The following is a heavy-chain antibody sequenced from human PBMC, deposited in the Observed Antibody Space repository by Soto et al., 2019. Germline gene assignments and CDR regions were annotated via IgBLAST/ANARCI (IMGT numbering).Heavy chain of an antibody. D-gene: IGHD3-3*01. CDR1: GGSISSSSYY. Sequence: SETLSLTCTVSGGSISSSSYYWGWIRQPPGKGLEWIGSIYYSGSTYYNPSLKSRVTISVDTSKNQFSLKLSSVTAADTAVYYCARTASITIFGVVIYWFDPWGQGTLVTVSS. J-gene: IGHJ5*02. CDR3: ARTASITIFGVVIYWFDP. V-gene: IGHV4-39*01. CDR2: IYYSGST.